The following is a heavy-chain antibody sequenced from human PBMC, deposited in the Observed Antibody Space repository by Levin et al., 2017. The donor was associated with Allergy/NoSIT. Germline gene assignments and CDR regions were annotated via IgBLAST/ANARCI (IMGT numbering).Heavy chain of an antibody. Sequence: GESLKISCTTSGFTFINSAMSWVRQAPGKGPDWVSSISGSGAKTYYADSVKGRFTISRDNSKNTLYLHMNSLRAEDTAVYYCARGPMYYYDSRGSYFNWYFDPWGRGTLVTVSS. CDR3: ARGPMYYYDSRGSYFNWYFDP. CDR2: ISGSGAKT. D-gene: IGHD3-22*01. CDR1: GFTFINSA. V-gene: IGHV3-23*01. J-gene: IGHJ2*01.